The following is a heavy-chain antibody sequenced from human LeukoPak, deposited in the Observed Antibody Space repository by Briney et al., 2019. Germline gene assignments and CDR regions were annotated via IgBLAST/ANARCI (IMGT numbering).Heavy chain of an antibody. Sequence: SETLSLTCAVYGGSFSGYYWSWIRQPPGKGLEWIGEINHSGSTNYNPSLKSRVTISVDTSKNQFSLKLSSVTAADTAVYYCARSRLDDYYDSSGYSNWGQGTLVTVSS. D-gene: IGHD3-22*01. CDR2: INHSGST. CDR1: GGSFSGYY. CDR3: ARSRLDDYYDSSGYSN. J-gene: IGHJ4*02. V-gene: IGHV4-34*01.